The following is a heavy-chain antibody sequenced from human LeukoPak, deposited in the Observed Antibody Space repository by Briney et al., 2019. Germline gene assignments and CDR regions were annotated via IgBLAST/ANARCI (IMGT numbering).Heavy chain of an antibody. CDR2: ISSSSSYI. Sequence: YPGGSLRLSCAASGFTFSDYYMSWIRQAPGKGLEWVSSISSSSSYIYYADSVKGRFTISRDNSKNTLYLQMNSLRAEDTAVHYCARDSLSGKGLEDWGQGTLVTVSS. J-gene: IGHJ4*02. V-gene: IGHV3-11*06. D-gene: IGHD4-23*01. CDR1: GFTFSDYY. CDR3: ARDSLSGKGLED.